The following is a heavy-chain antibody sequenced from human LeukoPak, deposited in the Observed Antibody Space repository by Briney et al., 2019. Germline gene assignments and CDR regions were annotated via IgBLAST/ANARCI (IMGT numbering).Heavy chain of an antibody. D-gene: IGHD6-19*01. V-gene: IGHV5-51*01. CDR3: ARHGGLYSSGWYVDY. CDR2: IYPGDSDT. Sequence: PGESLKISCKGSGYSFTGYWIAWVRQMPGKGLEWMGVIYPGDSDTRYSPSFQGQVTISADKSISTAYLQWSSLKASDTAMYYCARHGGLYSSGWYVDYWGQGTLVTVSS. J-gene: IGHJ4*02. CDR1: GYSFTGYW.